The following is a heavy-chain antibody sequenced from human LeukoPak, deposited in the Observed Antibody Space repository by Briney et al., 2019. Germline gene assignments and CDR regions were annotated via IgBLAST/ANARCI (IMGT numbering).Heavy chain of an antibody. J-gene: IGHJ5*02. V-gene: IGHV4-34*01. Sequence: TSETLSLTCAVYGGSFSGYYWSWIRQPPGKGLERIGEINHSGSTNYTPSLKSRVTISVDTSKNQFSLKLSSVTAADTAVYYCARSSGYSSGWNLYNWFDPWGEGTLVTVSS. D-gene: IGHD6-19*01. CDR3: ARSSGYSSGWNLYNWFDP. CDR2: INHSGST. CDR1: GGSFSGYY.